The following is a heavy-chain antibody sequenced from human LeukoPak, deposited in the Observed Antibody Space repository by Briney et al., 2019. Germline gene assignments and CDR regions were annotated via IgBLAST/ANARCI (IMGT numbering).Heavy chain of an antibody. Sequence: GGSLRLSCAASGFTFSSNGIHWVRQAPGKGLEWVAVAGSAGTNTYYADSVKGRFTISRDNSKSTVYLQMNSLRDEDTAVYYCAKGCGGDCFTLKYWGQGTLVAVSS. D-gene: IGHD2-21*02. J-gene: IGHJ4*02. CDR1: GFTFSSNG. CDR3: AKGCGGDCFTLKY. V-gene: IGHV3-33*06. CDR2: AGSAGTNT.